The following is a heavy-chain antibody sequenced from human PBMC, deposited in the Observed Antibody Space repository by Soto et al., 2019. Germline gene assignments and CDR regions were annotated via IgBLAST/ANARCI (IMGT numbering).Heavy chain of an antibody. D-gene: IGHD4-17*01. J-gene: IGHJ3*02. V-gene: IGHV2-5*02. CDR1: GFSLSTSGMG. CDR2: IYWDDDK. CDR3: ALSTTVKTTYAFDI. Sequence: QITLKESGPTLVKPTQTLTLTCTFSGFSLSTSGMGVCWIRQPPGKALEWLALIYWDDDKRYSPSLKSRLTITKATSKNQVVLTMTNMDPVDTATYYCALSTTVKTTYAFDIWGQGTMVTVSS.